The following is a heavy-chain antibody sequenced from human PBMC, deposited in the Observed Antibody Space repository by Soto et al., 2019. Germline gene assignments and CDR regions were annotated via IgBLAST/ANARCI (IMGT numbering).Heavy chain of an antibody. CDR2: IYYSGST. J-gene: IGHJ4*02. CDR1: GDSIRSHY. D-gene: IGHD6-13*01. CDR3: ARASSSSWGYYFDY. V-gene: IGHV4-59*11. Sequence: SETLSLTCTVSGDSIRSHYWSRIRQSPGKGLEWIGYIYYSGSTNYKPSLKSRVTISLDKSKNQFSLNLSSVTAADTAVYYCARASSSSWGYYFDYWGQGTPVTVSS.